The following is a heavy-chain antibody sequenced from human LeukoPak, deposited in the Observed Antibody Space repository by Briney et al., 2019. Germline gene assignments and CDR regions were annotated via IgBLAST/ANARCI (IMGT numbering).Heavy chain of an antibody. D-gene: IGHD6-13*01. CDR1: GFTFSSYG. V-gene: IGHV3-33*01. CDR2: MWYDGSNK. J-gene: IGHJ4*02. Sequence: GGSLRLSCAASGFTFSSYGMHWVRQSPGKGLEWVAVMWYDGSNKYYADSVKGRFTISRDNSKNTLYLQMNSLRAEDTAVYYCARVRYSSSWLFDYWGQGTLVTVSS. CDR3: ARVRYSSSWLFDY.